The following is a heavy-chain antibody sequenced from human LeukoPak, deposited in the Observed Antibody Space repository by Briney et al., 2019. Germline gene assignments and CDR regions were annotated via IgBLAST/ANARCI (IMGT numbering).Heavy chain of an antibody. CDR2: IYYSGST. D-gene: IGHD3-22*01. CDR3: ARSFDSRGYYYYGMDV. J-gene: IGHJ6*02. CDR1: GGSFSGYY. V-gene: IGHV4-59*01. Sequence: PSETLSLTRAVYGGSFSGYYWSWVRQPPGKGLEWIGYIYYSGSTSYNSSLKSRVTISLDTPKNQFSLKLNSVTAADTAVYYCARSFDSRGYYYYGMDVWGQGTTVTVSS.